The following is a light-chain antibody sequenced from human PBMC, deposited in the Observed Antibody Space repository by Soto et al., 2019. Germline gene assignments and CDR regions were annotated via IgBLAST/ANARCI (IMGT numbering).Light chain of an antibody. V-gene: IGKV1-8*01. J-gene: IGKJ2*02. Sequence: AIRVTQSPSSFSASIGDRVTFTCRASQGIGDSLAWYQQRPGKAPNLLIYSASTLQGGVPSRFSGSGSGTNFTLTIRRLQSEDFATYYCQQYYTYVGTFGQGTKLEIK. CDR2: SAS. CDR1: QGIGDS. CDR3: QQYYTYVGT.